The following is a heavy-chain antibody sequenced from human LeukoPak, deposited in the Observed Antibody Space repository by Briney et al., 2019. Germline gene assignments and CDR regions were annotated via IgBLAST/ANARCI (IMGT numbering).Heavy chain of an antibody. J-gene: IGHJ5*02. CDR2: ISNDGGGT. CDR1: GFIFNNYG. V-gene: IGHV3-23*01. Sequence: GGSLSLSCAASGFIFNNYGLIWVRQAPGKGLEWVSAISNDGGGTTYADFVNGRFTISRDNSKDTLFLQMNSLRAEDTALYYCAKGSSGYFADLWGQGTLVTVSS. CDR3: AKGSSGYFADL. D-gene: IGHD3-22*01.